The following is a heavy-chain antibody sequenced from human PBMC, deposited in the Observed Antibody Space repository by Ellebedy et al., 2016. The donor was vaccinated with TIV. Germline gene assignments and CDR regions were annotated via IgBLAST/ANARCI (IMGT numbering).Heavy chain of an antibody. D-gene: IGHD6-25*01. CDR3: ARGSYTSGYFGRTV. CDR1: GFSFTSYD. Sequence: GESLKISCAASGFSFTSYDMHWVRQGPGKGLEWVAGIWHDGSNKYYRDSVKGRFTISRDNARNTVYLQMNGLRDEDTALYFCARGSYTSGYFGRTVWGQGTMVTVSS. CDR2: IWHDGSNK. J-gene: IGHJ3*01. V-gene: IGHV3-33*01.